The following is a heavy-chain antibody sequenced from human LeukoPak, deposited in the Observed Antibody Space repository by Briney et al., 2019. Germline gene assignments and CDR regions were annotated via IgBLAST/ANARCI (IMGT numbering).Heavy chain of an antibody. D-gene: IGHD2-21*02. CDR2: VYYSGTI. V-gene: IGHV4-59*08. J-gene: IGHJ1*01. Sequence: SETLSLTCTVSGGAIDNYYWSWIRRPPGKGLEWIAYVYYSGTINYNPSLESRVTISVDTSKNQFSLRLTSAAAADTAVYYCARHGTASGPFQLWGQGTLVTVSS. CDR1: GGAIDNYY. CDR3: ARHGTASGPFQL.